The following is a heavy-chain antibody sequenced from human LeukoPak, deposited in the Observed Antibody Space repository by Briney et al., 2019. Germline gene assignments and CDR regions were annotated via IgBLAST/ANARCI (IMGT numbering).Heavy chain of an antibody. CDR2: ISYDGSNK. CDR3: AKAGKQQLVRVPFDY. V-gene: IGHV3-30*18. CDR1: GFTFSSYG. J-gene: IGHJ4*02. Sequence: GGSLRLSCAASGFTFSSYGMHWVRQAPDKGLEWVAVISYDGSNKYYADSVKGRFTISRDNSKNTLYLQMNSLRAEDTAVYYCAKAGKQQLVRVPFDYWGQGTLVTVSS. D-gene: IGHD6-13*01.